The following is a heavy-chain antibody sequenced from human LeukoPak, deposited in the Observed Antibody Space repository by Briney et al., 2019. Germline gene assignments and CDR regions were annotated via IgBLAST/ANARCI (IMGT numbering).Heavy chain of an antibody. CDR2: ISYDGSNK. Sequence: GRSLRLSCAASGFTFSSYAMHWVRQAPGKGLEWVAVISYDGSNKYYADSVKGRFTISRDNSKNTLYLQMNSLRAEDTAVYYCARDGSIVAAVNWYFDLWGRGTLVTVSS. CDR3: ARDGSIVAAVNWYFDL. J-gene: IGHJ2*01. CDR1: GFTFSSYA. D-gene: IGHD2-21*01. V-gene: IGHV3-30*01.